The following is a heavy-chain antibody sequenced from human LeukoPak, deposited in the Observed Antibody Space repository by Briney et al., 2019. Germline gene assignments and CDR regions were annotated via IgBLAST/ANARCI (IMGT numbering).Heavy chain of an antibody. J-gene: IGHJ3*02. CDR1: AFTFSYYG. V-gene: IGHV3-30*02. Sequence: GGSLRLSCAASAFTFSYYGMHWVRQAPGKGLEWVAVIWANGNDEYYADSVKGRFAISRDNSKNTLYLQMNSPRAEDTAVYYCAKEGLGMGGAFDIWGQGTMVTVSS. CDR2: IWANGNDE. D-gene: IGHD5-24*01. CDR3: AKEGLGMGGAFDI.